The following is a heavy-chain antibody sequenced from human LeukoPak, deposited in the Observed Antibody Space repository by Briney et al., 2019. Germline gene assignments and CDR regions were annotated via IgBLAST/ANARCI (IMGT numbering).Heavy chain of an antibody. CDR3: ARSSISFGYMDV. CDR2: IYYSGST. J-gene: IGHJ6*03. Sequence: SETLSLTCTVSGYSISSGYYWGWIRQPPGKGLEWIGSIYYSGSTYYNPSLKSRVTISVDTSKNQFSLKLSSVTAADTAVYYCARSSISFGYMDVWGKGTTVTVSS. V-gene: IGHV4-38-2*02. D-gene: IGHD2-2*01. CDR1: GYSISSGYY.